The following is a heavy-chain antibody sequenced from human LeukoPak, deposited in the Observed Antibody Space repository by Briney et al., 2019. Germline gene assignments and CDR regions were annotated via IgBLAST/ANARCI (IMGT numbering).Heavy chain of an antibody. J-gene: IGHJ3*02. Sequence: PGGSLRLSCAASEFTFSTLWISWCRQAPGKRLEWVANIKADGSVKHYVDSVEGRFSISRDNARSSLYLQMNSLRAEDTAVYYCVRDSDYQRNSGGLYAHYDALDIWGHGTMVTVSS. CDR1: EFTFSTLW. CDR2: IKADGSVK. D-gene: IGHD2-21*01. CDR3: VRDSDYQRNSGGLYAHYDALDI. V-gene: IGHV3-7*01.